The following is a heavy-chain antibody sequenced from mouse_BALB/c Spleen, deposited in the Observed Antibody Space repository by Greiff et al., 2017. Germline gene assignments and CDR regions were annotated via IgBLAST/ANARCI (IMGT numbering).Heavy chain of an antibody. D-gene: IGHD1-1*01. Sequence: VKVVESGPGLAAPSQSLSITCTVSGFSLTSYDISWIRQPPGKGLEWLGVIWTGGGTNYNSDFMSRLSISKDNSKSQVFLKMNSLQTDDTAIYYCVREAYGSSYGYFDVWGAGTTVTVSS. CDR1: GFSLTSYD. CDR3: VREAYGSSYGYFDV. CDR2: IWTGGGT. V-gene: IGHV2-9-2*01. J-gene: IGHJ1*01.